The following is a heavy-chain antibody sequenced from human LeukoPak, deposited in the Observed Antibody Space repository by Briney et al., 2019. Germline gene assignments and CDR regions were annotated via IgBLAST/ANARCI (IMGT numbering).Heavy chain of an antibody. Sequence: SSETLSLTCTVSGGSISSYYWSWIRQPPGKGLEWIGYIYYSGSTNYNPSLKSRVTISVDTSKNQFSLKLSSVTAADTAVYYCARHKNYYDSSGRFDYWGQGTLVTVSS. CDR1: GGSISSYY. J-gene: IGHJ4*02. CDR2: IYYSGST. CDR3: ARHKNYYDSSGRFDY. V-gene: IGHV4-59*08. D-gene: IGHD3-22*01.